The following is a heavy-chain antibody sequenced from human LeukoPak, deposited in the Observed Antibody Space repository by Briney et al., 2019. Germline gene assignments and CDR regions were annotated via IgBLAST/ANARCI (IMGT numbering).Heavy chain of an antibody. J-gene: IGHJ5*02. V-gene: IGHV1-46*01. CDR1: GYTFTGYY. Sequence: ASVKVSCKASGYTFTGYYMHWVRQAPGQGLEWMGIINTSGGSTNYAQKFQGRVTMTRDMSTSTVYMELSSLRSEDTAVYYCAREAVTIFGLVRTQTTKGPHRFDPWGQGTLVTVSS. D-gene: IGHD3-3*01. CDR2: INTSGGST. CDR3: AREAVTIFGLVRTQTTKGPHRFDP.